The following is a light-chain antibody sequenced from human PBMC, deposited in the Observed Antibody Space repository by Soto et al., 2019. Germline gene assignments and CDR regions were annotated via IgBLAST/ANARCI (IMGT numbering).Light chain of an antibody. CDR2: GAS. CDR3: QQCNSWPQWT. CDR1: QSLLHSNGYNY. Sequence: DIVTTQSPLSLPVTPGEPASISCRSSQSLLHSNGYNYLDWYQQRPGQPPRLXXHGASTRAAGISDRFSGSGSGTDFTLTISRLEPEDFAVYYCQQCNSWPQWTFGPGTKVDIK. J-gene: IGKJ1*01. V-gene: IGKV2-28*01.